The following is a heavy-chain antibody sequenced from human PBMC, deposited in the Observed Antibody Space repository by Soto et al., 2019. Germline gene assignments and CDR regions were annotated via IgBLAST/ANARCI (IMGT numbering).Heavy chain of an antibody. CDR2: ISGSGKTI. CDR3: ARDAGYSSSLYFSWFGP. Sequence: QVQLVESGGGLVKPGGSLRLSCAASGFTFSDYYMTWIRQAPGKGLEWISFISGSGKTIHFADSLEGRFTISRDNAKNSVYLEMNSLRAEDTAVYYCARDAGYSSSLYFSWFGPWGPGTLVTVSS. CDR1: GFTFSDYY. J-gene: IGHJ5*02. V-gene: IGHV3-11*01. D-gene: IGHD6-13*01.